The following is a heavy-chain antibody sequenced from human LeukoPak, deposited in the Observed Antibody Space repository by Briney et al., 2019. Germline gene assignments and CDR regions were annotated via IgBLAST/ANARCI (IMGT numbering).Heavy chain of an antibody. J-gene: IGHJ4*02. V-gene: IGHV3-23*01. CDR1: GFTFNTYV. CDR2: ICDSGGST. CDR3: AKGKGSSSSSIDW. D-gene: IGHD2-15*01. Sequence: GGSLRLSCAASGFTFNTYVMNWVRQAPGKGLEWVSAICDSGGSTYYADSVKGRFTISRDNSKNTVYLQIHRLRAEDTAVYYCAKGKGSSSSSIDWWGQGTLVTVSS.